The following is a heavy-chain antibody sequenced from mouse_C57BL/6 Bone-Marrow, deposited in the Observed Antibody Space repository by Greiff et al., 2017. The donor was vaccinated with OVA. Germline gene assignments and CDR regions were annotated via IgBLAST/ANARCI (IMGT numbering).Heavy chain of an antibody. J-gene: IGHJ4*01. Sequence: QVQLQQSGAELVKPGASVKISCKASGYAFSSYWMNWVKQRPGKGLEWIGQIYPGDGDTNYNGKFKGKATLTADKSSSTAYMQLSSLTSEDSAVYFCAREGRLPCAMDYWGQGTSVTVSS. CDR3: AREGRLPCAMDY. CDR2: IYPGDGDT. CDR1: GYAFSSYW. V-gene: IGHV1-80*01.